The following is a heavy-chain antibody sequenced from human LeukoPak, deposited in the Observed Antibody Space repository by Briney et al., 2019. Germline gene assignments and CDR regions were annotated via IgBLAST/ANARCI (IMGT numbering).Heavy chain of an antibody. J-gene: IGHJ6*02. Sequence: PGGSLRLSCAASGFTFSSYSMNWVRQAPGKGLEWVSSISSSSSYIYYADSVKGRFTISRDNAKNSLYLQMNSLGAEDTAVYYCARVSGYCSSTSCYLYYYYGMDVWGQGTTVTVSS. CDR3: ARVSGYCSSTSCYLYYYYGMDV. V-gene: IGHV3-21*01. D-gene: IGHD2-2*01. CDR1: GFTFSSYS. CDR2: ISSSSSYI.